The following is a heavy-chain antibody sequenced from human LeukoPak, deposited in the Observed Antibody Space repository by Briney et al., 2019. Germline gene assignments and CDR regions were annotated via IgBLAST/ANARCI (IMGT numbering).Heavy chain of an antibody. V-gene: IGHV4-59*12. CDR3: ARVRSSDYDFWSGQYYYYYMDV. CDR1: GGSISSYY. CDR2: IYHSGST. D-gene: IGHD3-3*01. J-gene: IGHJ6*03. Sequence: PSETLSLTCTVSGGSISSYYWSWIRQRPGKGLEWIGYIYHSGSTYYNPSLKSRVTISVDRSKNQFSLKLSSVTAADTAVYYCARVRSSDYDFWSGQYYYYYMDVWGKGTTVTVSS.